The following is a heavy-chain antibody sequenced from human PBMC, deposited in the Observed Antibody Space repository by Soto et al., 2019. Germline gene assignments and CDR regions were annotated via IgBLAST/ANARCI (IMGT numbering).Heavy chain of an antibody. V-gene: IGHV3-23*01. D-gene: IGHD3-10*01. CDR1: GFTFSSYA. Sequence: GGSLRLSCAASGFTFSSYAMSWVRQAPGKGLEWVSAISGSGGSTYYADSVKGRFTISRDNSKNTLYLQMNSLRAEDTAVYYRAKEAGYGSGSNYYYMDVWGKGTTVTVSS. CDR3: AKEAGYGSGSNYYYMDV. CDR2: ISGSGGST. J-gene: IGHJ6*03.